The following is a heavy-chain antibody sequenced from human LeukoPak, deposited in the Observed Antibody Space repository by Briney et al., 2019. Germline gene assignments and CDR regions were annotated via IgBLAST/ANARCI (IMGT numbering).Heavy chain of an antibody. Sequence: SETLSLTCTVSGGSISSYYWSWIRQPPGKGLEWIGYIYYSGSTNYNPSLKSRVTISVDTSKNQFSLKLSSVTAADTAVYYCARHVCSSTSCLVGFDYWGQGTLVTVSS. V-gene: IGHV4-59*08. D-gene: IGHD2-2*01. CDR2: IYYSGST. J-gene: IGHJ4*02. CDR1: GGSISSYY. CDR3: ARHVCSSTSCLVGFDY.